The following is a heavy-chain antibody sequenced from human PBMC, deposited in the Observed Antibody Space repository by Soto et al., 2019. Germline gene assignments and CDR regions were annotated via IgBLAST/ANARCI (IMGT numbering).Heavy chain of an antibody. CDR2: ISGSGGST. CDR1: GITCSSYA. D-gene: IGHD5-18*01. CDR3: LNGGYSYGYALDY. J-gene: IGHJ4*02. V-gene: IGHV3-23*01. Sequence: XGSLRVSCAASGITCSSYAGSLVLQAPGKGLEWVSAISGSGGSTYYADSVKGRFTISRDNSKNTLYLQMNSLRAEDTAVYYCLNGGYSYGYALDYWGQGTLVTVSS.